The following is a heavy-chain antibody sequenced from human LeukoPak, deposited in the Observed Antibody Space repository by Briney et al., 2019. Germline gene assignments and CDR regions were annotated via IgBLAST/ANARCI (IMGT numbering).Heavy chain of an antibody. D-gene: IGHD3-10*01. J-gene: IGHJ5*02. Sequence: SQTLSLTCAISGDSVSSNDASWNWITQSPSRGLEWLGRTFYRSKWYSDYEASLKSRITINPDTSKNQFSLQLNSVTPEDTAMYYCAREVAMIRGVKNWFDRWGQGTLVTVSS. CDR2: TFYRSKWYS. CDR3: AREVAMIRGVKNWFDR. CDR1: GDSVSSNDAS. V-gene: IGHV6-1*01.